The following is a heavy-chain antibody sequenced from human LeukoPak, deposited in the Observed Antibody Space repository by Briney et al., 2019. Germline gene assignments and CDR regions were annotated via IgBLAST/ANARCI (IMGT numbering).Heavy chain of an antibody. V-gene: IGHV4-4*07. CDR1: GDSISSYY. J-gene: IGHJ3*02. D-gene: IGHD3-10*01. Sequence: PSETLSLTCTVSGDSISSYYWSWIRQPAGKGLEWVGRIYTSETTNYNPSLKGRVTMSVDTSKNQLSLKLSSVTAADTAVYYCARLYYYGSGRFSAFDIWGQGTMVTVSS. CDR2: IYTSETT. CDR3: ARLYYYGSGRFSAFDI.